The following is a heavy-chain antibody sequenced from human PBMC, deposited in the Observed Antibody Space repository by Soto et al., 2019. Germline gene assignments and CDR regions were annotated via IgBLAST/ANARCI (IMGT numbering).Heavy chain of an antibody. D-gene: IGHD2-2*01. Sequence: ASVKVSCKASGYTFTSYGISWVRQAPGQGLEWMGWISAYNGNTNYAQKLQGRVTMTTDTSTSTAYMELRSLRSDDTAVYYCATTSKFSGAVVPAANLWGQGTLVTVSS. CDR3: ATTSKFSGAVVPAANL. V-gene: IGHV1-18*01. J-gene: IGHJ5*02. CDR2: ISAYNGNT. CDR1: GYTFTSYG.